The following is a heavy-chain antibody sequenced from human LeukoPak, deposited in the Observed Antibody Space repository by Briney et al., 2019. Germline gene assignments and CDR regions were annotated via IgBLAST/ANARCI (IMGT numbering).Heavy chain of an antibody. J-gene: IGHJ5*02. CDR2: IYYSGST. V-gene: IGHV4-31*03. CDR1: GGSISSGGYY. Sequence: PSETLSLTSTVSGGSISSGGYYWSWIRQHPWKGLEWIGYIYYSGSTYYNPSLKSRVTISVDTSKNQFSLTLSSVTAADTAVYYCARWAPRAIDSSGYYGREPWGQGTLVTVSS. D-gene: IGHD3-22*01. CDR3: ARWAPRAIDSSGYYGREP.